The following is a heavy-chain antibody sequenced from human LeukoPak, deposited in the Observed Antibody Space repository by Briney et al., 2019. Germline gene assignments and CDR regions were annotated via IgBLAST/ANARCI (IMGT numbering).Heavy chain of an antibody. Sequence: PGGSLRLSCAASGFIFKNYGMHWVRQAPGKGLEWVALISYDGSNKYYADSVKGRFTISRDNFKNTLYLQMNSLRAEDTAVYYCARSRRPYSNYLFDYWGQGTLVTVSS. V-gene: IGHV3-30*03. J-gene: IGHJ4*02. CDR1: GFIFKNYG. CDR3: ARSRRPYSNYLFDY. CDR2: ISYDGSNK. D-gene: IGHD4-4*01.